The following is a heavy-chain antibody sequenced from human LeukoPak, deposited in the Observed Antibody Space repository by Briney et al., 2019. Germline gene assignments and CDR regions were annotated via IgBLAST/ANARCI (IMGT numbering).Heavy chain of an antibody. CDR2: IYYSGST. CDR1: GGSISSSSYY. D-gene: IGHD3-22*01. Sequence: SETLSLTCTVSGGSISSSSYYWSWIRQPPGKGLEWIGYIYYSGSTNYNPSLKSRVTISVDTSKNQFSLKLSSVTAADTAVYYCARGTDKNDSSGYYPSGNFDYWGQGTLVTVSS. V-gene: IGHV4-61*01. J-gene: IGHJ4*02. CDR3: ARGTDKNDSSGYYPSGNFDY.